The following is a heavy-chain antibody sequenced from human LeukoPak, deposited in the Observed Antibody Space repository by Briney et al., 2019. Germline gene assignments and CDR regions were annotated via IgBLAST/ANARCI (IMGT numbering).Heavy chain of an antibody. V-gene: IGHV4-59*01. D-gene: IGHD1-26*01. CDR1: GGSISTYY. CDR3: ARGRGSYSANDY. J-gene: IGHJ4*02. Sequence: PSETLSLTCIVSGGSISTYYWSWIRQPPGKGLEWIGYIYDSGSTNYNPSLKSRVTISVDTSENQFSLKLSSVTAADTAVYYCARGRGSYSANDYWGQGTLVTVSS. CDR2: IYDSGST.